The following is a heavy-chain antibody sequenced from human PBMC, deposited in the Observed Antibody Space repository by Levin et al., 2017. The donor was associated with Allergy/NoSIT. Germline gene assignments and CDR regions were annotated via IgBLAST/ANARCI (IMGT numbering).Heavy chain of an antibody. CDR3: AHRQPYYYDYIWGSYRYTGDYFDY. D-gene: IGHD3-16*02. V-gene: IGHV2-5*02. CDR1: GFSLSTSGVG. Sequence: SGPTLVKPTQTLTLTCTFSGFSLSTSGVGVGWIRQPPGKALEWLALIYWDDDKRYSPSLKSRLTITKDTSKNQVVLTMTNMDPVDTATYYCAHRQPYYYDYIWGSYRYTGDYFDYWGQGTLVTVSS. CDR2: IYWDDDK. J-gene: IGHJ4*02.